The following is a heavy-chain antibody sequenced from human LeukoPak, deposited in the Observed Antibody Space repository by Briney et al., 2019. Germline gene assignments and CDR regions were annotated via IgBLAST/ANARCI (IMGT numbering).Heavy chain of an antibody. CDR1: GFTFSRYA. V-gene: IGHV3-30*14. J-gene: IGHJ4*02. D-gene: IGHD7-27*01. CDR2: ISYDGSNK. CDR3: ARENWGAFDC. Sequence: GRSLRLSCAASGFTFSRYALHWVRQAPGKGLEWVAAISYDGSNKYYADSVKGRFTISRDNSKNTLYLQMNSLRAEDTAVYYCARENWGAFDCWGQGTLVTVSS.